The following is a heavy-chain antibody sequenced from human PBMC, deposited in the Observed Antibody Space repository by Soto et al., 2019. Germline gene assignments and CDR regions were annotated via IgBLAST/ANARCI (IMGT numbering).Heavy chain of an antibody. D-gene: IGHD3-9*01. CDR2: IYYSGST. CDR3: ASTGYIDYYYGMDV. Sequence: SETLSLTCTVSGGSISSGDYYWSWIRQPPGKGLEWIGYIYYSGSTYYNPSLKSRVTISVDTSKNRFSLKLSSVTAADTAVYYCASTGYIDYYYGMDVWGQGTTVTVSS. V-gene: IGHV4-30-4*01. CDR1: GGSISSGDYY. J-gene: IGHJ6*02.